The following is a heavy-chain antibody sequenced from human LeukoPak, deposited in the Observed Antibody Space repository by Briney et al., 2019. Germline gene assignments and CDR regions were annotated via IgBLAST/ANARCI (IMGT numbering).Heavy chain of an antibody. CDR1: GGTFSSYA. Sequence: ASVKVSCKASGGTFSSYAISWVRQAPGQGLEWMGRIIPILGIANYAQKFQGRVTITADKSTSTAYMELSRLRSDDTAVYYCARETGVAAAFDYWGQGTLVTVSS. CDR2: IIPILGIA. J-gene: IGHJ4*02. CDR3: ARETGVAAAFDY. V-gene: IGHV1-69*04. D-gene: IGHD6-13*01.